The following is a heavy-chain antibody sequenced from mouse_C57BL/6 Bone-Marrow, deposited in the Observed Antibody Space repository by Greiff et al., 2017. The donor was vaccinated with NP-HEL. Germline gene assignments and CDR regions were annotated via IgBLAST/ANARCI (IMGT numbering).Heavy chain of an antibody. CDR3: ARVPYGNSYYFDY. CDR2: INPSTGGT. J-gene: IGHJ2*01. CDR1: GYSFTGYY. V-gene: IGHV1-42*01. D-gene: IGHD2-1*01. Sequence: EVQLQQSGPELVKPGASVKISCKASGYSFTGYYMNWVKQSPEKSLEWIGEINPSTGGTTYNQKFKPKATLTVDKSSSTAYMQLKSLTSEDSAVYYCARVPYGNSYYFDYWGQGTTLTVSS.